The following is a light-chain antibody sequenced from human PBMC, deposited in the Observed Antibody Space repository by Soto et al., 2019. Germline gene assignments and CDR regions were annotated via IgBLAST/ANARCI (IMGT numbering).Light chain of an antibody. CDR2: GAS. Sequence: EVVLTQSPGTLSLSPGERATLSCRASQAVSSILLAWYQQKPGQAPRLLIYGASSRATGIPDRFSGSGSGTDFTLTVSRLEPEDFAVYYCQQQGNSPIFGGGTKVHIK. J-gene: IGKJ4*01. CDR1: QAVSSIL. V-gene: IGKV3-20*01. CDR3: QQQGNSPI.